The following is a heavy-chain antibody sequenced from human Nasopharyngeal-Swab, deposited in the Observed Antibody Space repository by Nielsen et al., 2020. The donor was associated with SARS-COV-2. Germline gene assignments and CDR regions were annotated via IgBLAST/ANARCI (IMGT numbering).Heavy chain of an antibody. V-gene: IGHV1-3*01. Sequence: ASVKVSCKASGYTFTSYAMHWVRQAPGQRLEWMGWINAGNGHTKYSQKFQGRVTITRDTSASTAYMELSSLRSEDTAVYYCAISSGYYMALYYYYGMDVWGQGTTVTVSS. CDR1: GYTFTSYA. D-gene: IGHD3-22*01. CDR3: AISSGYYMALYYYYGMDV. CDR2: INAGNGHT. J-gene: IGHJ6*02.